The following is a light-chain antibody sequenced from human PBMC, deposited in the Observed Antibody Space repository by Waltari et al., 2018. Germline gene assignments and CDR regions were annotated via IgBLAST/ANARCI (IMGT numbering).Light chain of an antibody. CDR2: EVT. CDR1: SSDVGGYNY. J-gene: IGLJ2*01. Sequence: QSALTQPRSVSGSPGQSVTISFTGTSSDVGGYNYVSWYHKHPGKAPKHMDYEVTKRPSGVPDRFSGSKSGNTASLTISGLQTEEEADYYCCSFAGSHTYVVFGGGTKLTVL. CDR3: CSFAGSHTYVV. V-gene: IGLV2-11*01.